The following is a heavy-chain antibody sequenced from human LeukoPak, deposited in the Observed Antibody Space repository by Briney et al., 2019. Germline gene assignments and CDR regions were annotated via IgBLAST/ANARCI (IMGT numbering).Heavy chain of an antibody. CDR1: GFTFDDYA. V-gene: IGHV3-9*01. CDR3: AKDIGSGSNLVYYFDY. J-gene: IGHJ4*02. CDR2: ISWNSGSI. D-gene: IGHD3-3*01. Sequence: PGGSLRLSCAASGFTFDDYAMHWVRQAPGKGLEWVSGISWNSGSIGYADSVKGRFTISRDNAKNSLYLQMNSLRAEDTALYYCAKDIGSGSNLVYYFDYWGQGTLVTVSS.